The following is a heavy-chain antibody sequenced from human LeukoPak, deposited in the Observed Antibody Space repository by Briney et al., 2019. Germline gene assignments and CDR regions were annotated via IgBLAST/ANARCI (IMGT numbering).Heavy chain of an antibody. Sequence: SETLSLTCTVSGGSISSYYWNWIRQPPGKGLEWIAYMYYSGNTNYNPSLKSRVTISVDTSKNQFSLKLSSVTAADTAVYYCAADLPSGSYRFDYWGQGTLVTVSS. CDR1: GGSISSYY. CDR2: MYYSGNT. J-gene: IGHJ4*02. V-gene: IGHV4-59*08. D-gene: IGHD1-26*01. CDR3: AADLPSGSYRFDY.